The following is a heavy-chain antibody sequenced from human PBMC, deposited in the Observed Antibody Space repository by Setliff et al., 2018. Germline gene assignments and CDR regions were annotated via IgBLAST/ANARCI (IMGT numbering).Heavy chain of an antibody. CDR1: GGSFSTATYY. Sequence: PSETLSLTCTVSGGSFSTATYYWGWVRQSPGKGLEWIGSIYWSGNTWYNPSFKSRVTISIDTSKNQFSLKMSSVTAADTAVYYCASNRAAMALDDPWGQGKLVTVSS. J-gene: IGHJ5*02. V-gene: IGHV4-39*01. CDR3: ASNRAAMALDDP. CDR2: IYWSGNT. D-gene: IGHD5-18*01.